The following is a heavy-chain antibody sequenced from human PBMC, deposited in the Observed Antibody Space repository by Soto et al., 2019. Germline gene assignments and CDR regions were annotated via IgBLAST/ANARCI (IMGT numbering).Heavy chain of an antibody. CDR3: ARLQYTVVTALDI. CDR2: IYHTVNT. Sequence: QVQLQESGPRLVKPSETLSLTCSVSGVSIGSHFWSWIRQAPGKGPELVGYIYHTVNTNYNPALKSRVPISMDTSENQLSLQLSSVTAADTDVYYCARLQYTVVTALDIWGQGTMVTVSS. D-gene: IGHD2-15*01. V-gene: IGHV4-59*11. CDR1: GVSIGSHF. J-gene: IGHJ3*02.